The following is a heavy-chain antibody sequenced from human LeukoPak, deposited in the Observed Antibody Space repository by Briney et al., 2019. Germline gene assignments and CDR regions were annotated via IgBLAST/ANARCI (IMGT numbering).Heavy chain of an antibody. J-gene: IGHJ4*02. CDR3: AREHYDILTGFDS. D-gene: IGHD3-9*01. CDR2: ISNDGSKK. V-gene: IGHV3-30*04. Sequence: GGSLRLSCAASGFTFSNYAMHWVRQAPGKGLEWVAFISNDGSKKNYADSVKGRFSISRDSSKNTHYLQMNRLRPDDTALYYCAREHYDILTGFDSWGQGTLVTVSS. CDR1: GFTFSNYA.